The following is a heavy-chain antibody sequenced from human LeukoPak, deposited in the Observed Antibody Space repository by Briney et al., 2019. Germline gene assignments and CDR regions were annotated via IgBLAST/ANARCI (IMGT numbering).Heavy chain of an antibody. Sequence: SETLSLTCTVSGGSISSYYWSWIRQPPGKGLEWIGYIYYSGSTNYNPSLKSRVTISVDTSKNQFSLKLSSVTAADTAVYYCARHAPGIAAAGIRPFDYWGQGTLVTVSS. CDR3: ARHAPGIAAAGIRPFDY. J-gene: IGHJ4*02. D-gene: IGHD6-13*01. V-gene: IGHV4-59*08. CDR1: GGSISSYY. CDR2: IYYSGST.